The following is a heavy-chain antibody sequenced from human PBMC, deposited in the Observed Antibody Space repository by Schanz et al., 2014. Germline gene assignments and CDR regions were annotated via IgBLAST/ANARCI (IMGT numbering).Heavy chain of an antibody. CDR3: ARSTYYDILTGQTHTRVDVRYFDL. Sequence: EVKLVESGGAVVRPGGSLRLSCAASGFTFSSYSMNWVRQAPGKGLEWVSSVSHGGTYIYYADSVRGRFTISRDNAKNSLFLQMHSLRADDTAVYYCARSTYYDILTGQTHTRVDVRYFDLWGRGTLVTVSS. D-gene: IGHD3-9*01. J-gene: IGHJ2*01. CDR1: GFTFSSYS. CDR2: VSHGGTYI. V-gene: IGHV3-21*01.